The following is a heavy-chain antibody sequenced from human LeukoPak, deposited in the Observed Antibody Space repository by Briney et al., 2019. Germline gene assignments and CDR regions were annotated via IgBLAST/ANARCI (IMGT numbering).Heavy chain of an antibody. CDR2: IYYSGST. D-gene: IGHD4-17*01. V-gene: IGHV4-59*01. CDR1: GGSISIYY. CDR3: VREKTVTTMVADYYYGMDV. Sequence: SETLSLTCTVSGGSISIYYWSWIRQPPGKGLEWIGYIYYSGSTNYNPSLKSRVTISVDTSKNQFSLKLSSVTAAGMAVYYCVREKTVTTMVADYYYGMDVWGQGTTVTVSS. J-gene: IGHJ6*02.